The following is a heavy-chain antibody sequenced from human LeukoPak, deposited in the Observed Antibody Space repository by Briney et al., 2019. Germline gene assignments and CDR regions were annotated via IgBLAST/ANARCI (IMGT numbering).Heavy chain of an antibody. CDR1: GGSVSSGSYD. J-gene: IGHJ5*02. V-gene: IGHV4-61*01. Sequence: SETLSLTCTVSGGSVSSGSYDWSWIRQPPGKGLEWIGYIYYSGSAKYNPSLKSRVTISVDTSKNQFSLKLTSVTAADTAVYYCARGFGDWGLSWFDPWGQGTLVTVSS. D-gene: IGHD3-10*01. CDR3: ARGFGDWGLSWFDP. CDR2: IYYSGSA.